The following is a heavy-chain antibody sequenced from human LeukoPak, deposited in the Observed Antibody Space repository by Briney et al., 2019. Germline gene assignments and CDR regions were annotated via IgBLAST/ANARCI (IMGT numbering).Heavy chain of an antibody. CDR3: ARRGRDKARLGYYYYYMDV. V-gene: IGHV4-38-2*01. CDR1: GYSISSGYY. J-gene: IGHJ6*03. Sequence: PSETLSLTRAVSGYSISSGYYWGWIRQPPWKGLEWSGIIYHSGSTYYNPSLKSRVTISVDTSKNQFSLKLSSVTAADTAVYYCARRGRDKARLGYYYYYMDVWGKGTTVTVSS. CDR2: IYHSGST. D-gene: IGHD6-19*01.